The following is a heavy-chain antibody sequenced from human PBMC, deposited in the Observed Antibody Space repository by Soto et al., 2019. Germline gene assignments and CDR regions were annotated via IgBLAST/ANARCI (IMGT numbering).Heavy chain of an antibody. CDR2: IDWNGDT. CDR1: GFSLSSTGMH. D-gene: IGHD1-26*01. V-gene: IGHV2-70*19. CDR3: ARMRSGSRPFDF. Sequence: SGPTLVNPTQTLTLTCSFSGFSLSSTGMHINWLRQSPGKAPEWLASIDWNGDTHYITSLKTRLTISKDTSKDDVVLTMTKMDPADTATSFCARMRSGSRPFDFWGPGTLVNVSS. J-gene: IGHJ4*02.